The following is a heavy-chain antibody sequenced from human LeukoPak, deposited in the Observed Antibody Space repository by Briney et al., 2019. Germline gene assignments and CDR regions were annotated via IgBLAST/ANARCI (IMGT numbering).Heavy chain of an antibody. D-gene: IGHD3-22*01. CDR1: GDSISSSRYY. J-gene: IGHJ1*01. CDR2: IYYRGSP. V-gene: IGHV4-39*01. Sequence: SETLSLTCTISGDSISSSRYYWGWIRQPPGKGLEWIGDIYYRGSPYYNPSLKSRDSISIDTSNNQFSLTLNSVTAADTALYFCARRRYYDSTGYLDWGQGTLVTVSS. CDR3: ARRRYYDSTGYLD.